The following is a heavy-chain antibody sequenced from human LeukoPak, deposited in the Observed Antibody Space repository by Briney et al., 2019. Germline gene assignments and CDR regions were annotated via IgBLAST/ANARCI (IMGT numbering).Heavy chain of an antibody. Sequence: QPGGSLRLSCAASGFTFSDYHMNWVRQAPGKGLEWLSYISSSSSSKHYADSVKGRFTISRDNAKNSLYPQMNSLRAEDTAVYFCARVVQDATGADHWGQGTLVIVSS. J-gene: IGHJ4*02. CDR1: GFTFSDYH. D-gene: IGHD2-8*02. CDR3: ARVVQDATGADH. CDR2: ISSSSSSK. V-gene: IGHV3-48*01.